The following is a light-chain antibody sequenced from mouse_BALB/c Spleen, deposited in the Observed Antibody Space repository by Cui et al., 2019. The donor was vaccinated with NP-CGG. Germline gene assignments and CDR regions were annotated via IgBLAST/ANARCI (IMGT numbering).Light chain of an antibody. Sequence: QAVLNQVSAPTTSPGETVTLTCRSSTGAVTISNYANWVQEKPDHLFTGLIGGTNNRAPGVPARFSGSLIGDKAALTITGAQTEDEAIYFCALWYSNHWVFGGGTKLTVL. V-gene: IGLV1*01. CDR1: TGAVTISNY. CDR2: GTN. J-gene: IGLJ1*01. CDR3: ALWYSNHWV.